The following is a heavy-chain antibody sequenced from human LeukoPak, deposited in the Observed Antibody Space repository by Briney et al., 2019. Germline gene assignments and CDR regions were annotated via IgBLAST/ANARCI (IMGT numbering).Heavy chain of an antibody. V-gene: IGHV3-21*01. CDR3: ARKDSSSPYYYYYMDV. D-gene: IGHD6-6*01. J-gene: IGHJ6*03. CDR1: GFTFSTYS. CDR2: ISSSSSYI. Sequence: GGSLRLSCAASGFTFSTYSMNWVRQAPGKGLEWVSSISSSSSYIYYADSVKGRFTISRDNAKNSLYLQMNSLRAEDTAVYYCARKDSSSPYYYYYMDVWGKGTTVTVSS.